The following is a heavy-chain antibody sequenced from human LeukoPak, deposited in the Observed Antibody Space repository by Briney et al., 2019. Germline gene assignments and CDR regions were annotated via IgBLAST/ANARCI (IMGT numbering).Heavy chain of an antibody. CDR3: AKGLDIVVPYYAMDV. V-gene: IGHV3-30-3*01. J-gene: IGHJ6*02. CDR2: ISYDGSNK. Sequence: GGSLRLSCAASGFTFSSYAMHWVRQAPGKGLEWVAVISYDGSNKYYADSVKGRFTISRDNSKNTLYLQMNSLRAEDTAVYYCAKGLDIVVPYYAMDVWGQGTTVTVSS. D-gene: IGHD2-2*01. CDR1: GFTFSSYA.